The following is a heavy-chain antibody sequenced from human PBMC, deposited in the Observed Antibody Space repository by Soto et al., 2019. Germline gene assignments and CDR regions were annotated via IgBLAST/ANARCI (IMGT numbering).Heavy chain of an antibody. CDR1: GFTFSSYA. CDR2: ISGIGSNP. Sequence: VQVLESGGGLVQPGGSLRLSCAASGFTFSSYAMSWVLQAPGQGLEWVSAISGIGSNPYYADSVKCRCTISSDNSKNTLYLQMNSLRAEATDLYYCAKTASMTIRDGFDHWGQGTLVTVSS. J-gene: IGHJ4*02. D-gene: IGHD2-2*01. V-gene: IGHV3-23*01. CDR3: AKTASMTIRDGFDH.